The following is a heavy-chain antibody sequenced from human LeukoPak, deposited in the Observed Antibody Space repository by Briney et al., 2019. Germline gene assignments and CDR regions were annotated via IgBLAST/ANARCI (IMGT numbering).Heavy chain of an antibody. V-gene: IGHV1-69*13. CDR2: IIPIIGTA. CDR3: ARDVVGAYGTKALDD. CDR1: GYTFTSYA. J-gene: IGHJ4*02. D-gene: IGHD1-26*01. Sequence: GASVKVSCKASGYTFTSYAMSWVRQAPGQGLEWMGGIIPIIGTADYIQKFQDRVTITADESTTTSYMELRSLRSDDTAVYYCARDVVGAYGTKALDDWGQGTLVTVSA.